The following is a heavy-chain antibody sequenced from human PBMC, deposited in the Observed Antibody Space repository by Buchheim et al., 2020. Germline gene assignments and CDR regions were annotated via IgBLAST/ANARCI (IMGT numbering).Heavy chain of an antibody. CDR3: ARGGGSTPYYYYYYMDV. D-gene: IGHD1-26*01. Sequence: QVQLVESGGGVVQPGRSLRLSCAASGFTFSSYGMHWVRQAPGKGLEWVAVIWYDGSNKYYADSVKGRFTISRDNSKNTLYLQMNSLRAEDTAVYYCARGGGSTPYYYYYYMDVWGKGTT. J-gene: IGHJ6*03. CDR1: GFTFSSYG. CDR2: IWYDGSNK. V-gene: IGHV3-33*01.